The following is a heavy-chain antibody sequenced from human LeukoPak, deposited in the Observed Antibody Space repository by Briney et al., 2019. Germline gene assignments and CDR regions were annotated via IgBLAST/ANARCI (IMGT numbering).Heavy chain of an antibody. CDR3: AKDQSRGSYSSSSYAFDI. V-gene: IGHV3-23*01. Sequence: PGRSQRLSCAASGFTFSSYAMSWVRQAPGKGLEWVSAISGSGGSTYYADSVKGRFTISRDNSKNTLYLQMNSLRAEDTAVYYCAKDQSRGSYSSSSYAFDIWGQGTMVTVSS. CDR2: ISGSGGST. J-gene: IGHJ3*02. D-gene: IGHD6-6*01. CDR1: GFTFSSYA.